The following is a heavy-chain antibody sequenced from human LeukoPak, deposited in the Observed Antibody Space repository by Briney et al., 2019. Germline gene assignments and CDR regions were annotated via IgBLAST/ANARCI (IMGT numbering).Heavy chain of an antibody. CDR3: ARDSSDGSSWYYFDY. Sequence: GGSLRLSCAVSGFTFSSYSMNWLRQAPGKGLEWVSSISSSSSYIYYADSVKGRFTISRDNAKNSLYLQMNSLRAEDTAVYYCARDSSDGSSWYYFDYWGQGTLVTVSS. D-gene: IGHD6-13*01. V-gene: IGHV3-21*01. CDR2: ISSSSSYI. CDR1: GFTFSSYS. J-gene: IGHJ4*02.